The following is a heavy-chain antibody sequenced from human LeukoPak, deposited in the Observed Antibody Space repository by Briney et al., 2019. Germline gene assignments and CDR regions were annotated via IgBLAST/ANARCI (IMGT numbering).Heavy chain of an antibody. V-gene: IGHV1-69*05. Sequence: SVKVSCKASGGTFSSYAISWVRQAPGQGLEWMGGIIPIFGTANYAQKFQGRVTITTDESTSTAYMELSSLRSEDTAVYYCARTMELLSSYYYMDVWGKGTTVTVSS. J-gene: IGHJ6*03. D-gene: IGHD1-26*01. CDR2: IIPIFGTA. CDR3: ARTMELLSSYYYMDV. CDR1: GGTFSSYA.